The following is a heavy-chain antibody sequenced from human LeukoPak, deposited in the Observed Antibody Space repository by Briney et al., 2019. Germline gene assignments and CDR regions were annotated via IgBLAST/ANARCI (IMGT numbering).Heavy chain of an antibody. V-gene: IGHV3-48*03. J-gene: IGHJ4*02. Sequence: PGGSLRLSCAPPGFSLCSYEMYWVRQALGEGLEWVSYISSSGSTIYYADTVKGRFTISRDNAKNSLYLQMNSLRAEDTAVYYCARDGGSSSSPFDYWGRGTVVTVSS. CDR2: ISSSGSTI. D-gene: IGHD6-6*01. CDR3: ARDGGSSSSPFDY. CDR1: GFSLCSYE.